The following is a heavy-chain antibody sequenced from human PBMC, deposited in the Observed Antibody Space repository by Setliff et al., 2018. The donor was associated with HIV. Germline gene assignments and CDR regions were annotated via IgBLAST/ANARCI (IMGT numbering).Heavy chain of an antibody. CDR1: GASLSRSNYY. J-gene: IGHJ4*02. CDR2: IHFSGSI. Sequence: PSETLSLTCTVSGASLSRSNYYWAWIRQPPGKGPEWIGNIHFSGSIYYNPSLKSRVTISVDTSKNQFSLKLSSVTAADTAVYYCARPSLGIGGGSIFDSWGQGTLVTVSS. V-gene: IGHV4-39*01. D-gene: IGHD3-3*01. CDR3: ARPSLGIGGGSIFDS.